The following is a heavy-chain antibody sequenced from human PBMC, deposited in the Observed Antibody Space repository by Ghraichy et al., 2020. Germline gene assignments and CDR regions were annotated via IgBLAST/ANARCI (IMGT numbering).Heavy chain of an antibody. CDR1: GYTFTRNY. J-gene: IGHJ5*02. CDR2: INPSGGGA. V-gene: IGHV1-46*01. Sequence: ASVNVSCKASGYTFTRNYMHWVRQAPGQGLEWMGIINPSGGGASYAQNFQGRVTMTRDTSTNTVYMELSSLRSEDTAVYYCARGRLIVVSENWFDPWGQGTLVTVSS. D-gene: IGHD3-22*01. CDR3: ARGRLIVVSENWFDP.